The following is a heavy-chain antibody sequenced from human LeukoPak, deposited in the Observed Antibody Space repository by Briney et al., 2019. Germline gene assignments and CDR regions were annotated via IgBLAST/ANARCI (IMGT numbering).Heavy chain of an antibody. CDR1: GYTFTHYG. Sequence: ASVKVSCKASGYTFTHYGISWVRQAPGQGLEWMGWISTYSGNTKYAQKLQGRVTMTTDTSTSTAYMELRSLRSDDTAVYYCARGYDILTEEGWFDPWGQGTLVTVSS. CDR2: ISTYSGNT. J-gene: IGHJ5*02. D-gene: IGHD3-9*01. V-gene: IGHV1-18*01. CDR3: ARGYDILTEEGWFDP.